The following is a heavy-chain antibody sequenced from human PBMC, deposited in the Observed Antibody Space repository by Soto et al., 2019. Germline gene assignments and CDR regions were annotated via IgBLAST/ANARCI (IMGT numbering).Heavy chain of an antibody. V-gene: IGHV1-69*01. CDR1: GGTFSSYA. CDR2: IIPIFGTA. D-gene: IGHD3-22*01. CDR3: ARGGGVDYESSGYYYFDY. J-gene: IGHJ4*02. Sequence: QVQLVQSGAEVKKPGSSVKVSCKASGGTFSSYAISWVRQAPGQGLEWMGGIIPIFGTANYAQKFQGRVTIPADESTSTAYMELSRLRSEDTAVYYCARGGGVDYESSGYYYFDYWGQGTLVTVSS.